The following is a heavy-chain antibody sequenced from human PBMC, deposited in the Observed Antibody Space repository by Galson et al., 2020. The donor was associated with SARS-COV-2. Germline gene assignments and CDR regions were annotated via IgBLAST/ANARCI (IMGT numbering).Heavy chain of an antibody. Sequence: ASETLSLTCTVSGASITNYYWCWIRQSPGRGLEWIGCVYYSGTTNDNPSLKSRVTISVDTSKNQFSLKLNSMTAADTAVYYCARDMSGGYNWFDPWGQGTLVTVSS. CDR3: ARDMSGGYNWFDP. D-gene: IGHD3-16*01. CDR1: GASITNYY. CDR2: VYYSGTT. V-gene: IGHV4-59*01. J-gene: IGHJ5*02.